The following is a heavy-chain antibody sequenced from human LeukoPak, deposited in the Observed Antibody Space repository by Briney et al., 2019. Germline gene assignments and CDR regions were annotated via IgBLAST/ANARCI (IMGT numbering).Heavy chain of an antibody. CDR1: GGSISSGDYY. CDR3: ARGTSGSYYGVWFDP. D-gene: IGHD1-26*01. Sequence: SQTLSLTCTVSGGSISSGDYYWSWIRQPPGKGLEWIGYIYYSGSTYYNPSLKSRVTISVDTSKNQFSLKLSSVTAADTAVYYCARGTSGSYYGVWFDPWGQGTLVTVSS. V-gene: IGHV4-30-4*01. J-gene: IGHJ5*02. CDR2: IYYSGST.